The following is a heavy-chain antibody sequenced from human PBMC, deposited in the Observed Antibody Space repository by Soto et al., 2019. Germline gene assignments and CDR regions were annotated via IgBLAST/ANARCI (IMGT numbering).Heavy chain of an antibody. V-gene: IGHV3-21*06. Sequence: DVQLVESGGGLAKPGGSLRLSCAASGFIFSSHNMNWVRQAPGKGLEWVSSITGSSSYIFYADSVKGRFTISRDNAKNTVYLQMNSLRAEDTGVYYCARLVASETGYGMDVWGQGTTVTVSS. CDR1: GFIFSSHN. D-gene: IGHD3-9*01. J-gene: IGHJ6*02. CDR2: ITGSSSYI. CDR3: ARLVASETGYGMDV.